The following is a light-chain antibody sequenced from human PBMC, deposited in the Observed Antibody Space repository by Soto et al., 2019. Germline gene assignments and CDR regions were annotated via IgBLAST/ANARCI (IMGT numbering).Light chain of an antibody. CDR1: QGIRTD. J-gene: IGKJ1*01. CDR3: LQDYSYPRT. CDR2: GAS. V-gene: IGKV1-6*01. Sequence: IQMTQSPSSLSASVGDRVTLTCRASQGIRTDLGWYQQTPGKAPKLLISGASSLQSGVPSRFSGSGSGADFTLTISSLQPEDSATYYCLQDYSYPRTFGQGTKVDIK.